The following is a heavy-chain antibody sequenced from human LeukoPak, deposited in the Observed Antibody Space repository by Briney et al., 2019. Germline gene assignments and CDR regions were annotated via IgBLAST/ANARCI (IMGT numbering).Heavy chain of an antibody. D-gene: IGHD3-22*01. CDR3: ARGYYYERSGYPDDFDI. V-gene: IGHV4-39*07. CDR2: LYYSGST. Sequence: SETLSLTCTVSGGSISSSSYYWGWIRQPPGKGLEWIGNLYYSGSTYYNPSLKSRVTISVDTSKNQFSLKLTSVSAADTAVYYCARGYYYERSGYPDDFDIWGQGTMVTVSS. CDR1: GGSISSSSYY. J-gene: IGHJ3*02.